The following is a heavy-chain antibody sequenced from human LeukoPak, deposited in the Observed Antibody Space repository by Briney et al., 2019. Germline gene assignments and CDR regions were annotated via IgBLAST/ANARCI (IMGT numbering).Heavy chain of an antibody. CDR3: ARPRVSSRWYVLLY. CDR2: IGVSVGRT. J-gene: IGHJ4*02. D-gene: IGHD6-13*01. Sequence: PGGSLRLSCAAAGFTFSSSSMSWVRQPPGKGLEWVSSIGVSVGRTYYAASVKGRFTNHRDNSKNTLYRQMNSLRAEDTAVYYCARPRVSSRWYVLLYWGQGTLVTVSS. V-gene: IGHV3-23*01. CDR1: GFTFSSSS.